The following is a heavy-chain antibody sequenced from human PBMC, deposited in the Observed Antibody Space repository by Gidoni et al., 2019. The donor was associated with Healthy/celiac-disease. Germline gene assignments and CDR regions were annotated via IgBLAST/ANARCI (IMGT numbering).Heavy chain of an antibody. D-gene: IGHD1-26*01. CDR2: ISGGGGST. V-gene: IGHV3-23*01. CDR1: VLAFSSSA. Sequence: VQLLESGGGLVPPGGSLRLSCAAAVLAFSSSAMSWVRQAPGTGLEWVSAISGGGGSTYYADSVKGRFTISRDNSKNTLYLQMNSLRAEDTAVYYCAKERRELPYYFDYWGQGTLVTVSS. CDR3: AKERRELPYYFDY. J-gene: IGHJ4*02.